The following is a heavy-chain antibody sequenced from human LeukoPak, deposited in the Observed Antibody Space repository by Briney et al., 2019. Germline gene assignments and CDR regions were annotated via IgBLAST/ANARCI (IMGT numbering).Heavy chain of an antibody. CDR3: ARGRRLGYCSGGSCYSYYYYGMDV. Sequence: SETLSLTCAVYGGSFSGYYWSWIRQPPGKGLEWIXXXXXXXXXXYNPSLKSRVTISVDTSKNQFSLKLSSVTAADTAVYYCARGRRLGYCSGGSCYSYYYYGMDVWGQGTTVTVSS. CDR1: GGSFSGYY. D-gene: IGHD2-15*01. CDR2: XXXXXXX. V-gene: IGHV4-34*01. J-gene: IGHJ6*02.